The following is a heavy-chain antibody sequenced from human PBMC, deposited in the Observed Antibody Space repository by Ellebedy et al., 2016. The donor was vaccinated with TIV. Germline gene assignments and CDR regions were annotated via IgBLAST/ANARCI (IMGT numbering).Heavy chain of an antibody. J-gene: IGHJ4*01. D-gene: IGHD4-23*01. V-gene: IGHV3-23*01. CDR1: GFTFSSYA. Sequence: GGSLRLSCAASGFTFSSYAMSRVRQAPGKGPEWVSTINDSGGRTYYADSVKGRFTISRDNSKNTLYLQMKSLRAEDTALYYCAKTVAFGYWGHGTLVTVSS. CDR2: INDSGGRT. CDR3: AKTVAFGY.